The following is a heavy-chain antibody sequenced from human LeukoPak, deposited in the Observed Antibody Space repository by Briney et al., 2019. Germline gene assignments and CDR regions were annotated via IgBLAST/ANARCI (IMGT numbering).Heavy chain of an antibody. D-gene: IGHD6-13*01. CDR1: GGSFSGYY. V-gene: IGHV4-34*01. Sequence: SETLSLTCAVYGGSFSGYYWSWIRQPPGKGLEWIGEINHSGSTNYNPSLKSRVTISVDTSKNQFSLKLSSVTAADTAVYYCARYGQQLVPAFDYWGQGTLVTVSS. J-gene: IGHJ4*02. CDR2: INHSGST. CDR3: ARYGQQLVPAFDY.